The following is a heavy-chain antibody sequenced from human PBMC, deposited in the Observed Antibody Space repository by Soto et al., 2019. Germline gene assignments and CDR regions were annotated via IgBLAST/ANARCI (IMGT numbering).Heavy chain of an antibody. Sequence: QVPLVESGGGVVQPGRYLSLSCAASTPTFSSSGWHWVRQAPGRGLEWVAFHSNDGITKTYGDSVKGRFTISRDNSEKMVFLQMNRLRSDDTAIYYCAKDGPHFDVDVWGQGTTVTVSS. CDR1: TPTFSSSG. J-gene: IGHJ6*02. CDR3: AKDGPHFDVDV. V-gene: IGHV3-30*18. CDR2: HSNDGITK. D-gene: IGHD3-9*01.